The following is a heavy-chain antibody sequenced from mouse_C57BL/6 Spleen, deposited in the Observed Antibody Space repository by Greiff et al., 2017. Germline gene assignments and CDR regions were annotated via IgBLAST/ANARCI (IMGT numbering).Heavy chain of an antibody. V-gene: IGHV5-17*01. CDR2: ISSGSSTI. D-gene: IGHD2-2*01. CDR3: ASFYGYDEDYAMDY. Sequence: EVKLVESGGGLVKPGGSLKLSCAASGFTFSDYGMHWVRQAPEKGLEWVAYISSGSSTIYYADTVKGPFTISRDNAKNTLFLQMTSLRSEDTAMYYCASFYGYDEDYAMDYWGQGTSVTVSS. J-gene: IGHJ4*01. CDR1: GFTFSDYG.